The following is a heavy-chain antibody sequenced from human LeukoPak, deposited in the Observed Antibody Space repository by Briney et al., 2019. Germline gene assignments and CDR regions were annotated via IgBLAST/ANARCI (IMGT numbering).Heavy chain of an antibody. D-gene: IGHD2-15*01. CDR2: IYYSGGA. V-gene: IGHV4-59*01. CDR3: AREQGGVDWFDP. J-gene: IGHJ5*02. Sequence: PSETLSLTCSVAGGSMRSYDLSWIRQPPGPGLEWIGYIYYSGGAIYNPSMTTRVTISVDTSKNQFSLMLTCVTAADTAAYYCAREQGGVDWFDPWGQGTLVTVSS. CDR1: GGSMRSYD.